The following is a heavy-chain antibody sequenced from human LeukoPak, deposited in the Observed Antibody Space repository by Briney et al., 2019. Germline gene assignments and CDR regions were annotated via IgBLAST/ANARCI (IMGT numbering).Heavy chain of an antibody. J-gene: IGHJ4*02. CDR2: IYYSGST. D-gene: IGHD6-13*01. CDR3: ASQQQLVPSFDY. CDR1: GGSISSYY. Sequence: SETLSLTCTASGGSISSYYWSWIRQPPGKGLEWIGYIYYSGSTNYNPSLKSRVTISVDTSKNQFSLKLSSVTAADTAVYYCASQQQLVPSFDYWGQGTLVTVSS. V-gene: IGHV4-59*01.